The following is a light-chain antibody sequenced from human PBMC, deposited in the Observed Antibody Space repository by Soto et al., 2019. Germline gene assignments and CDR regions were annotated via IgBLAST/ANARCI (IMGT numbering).Light chain of an antibody. CDR1: QSVSSY. J-gene: IGKJ4*01. CDR2: DAS. CDR3: QQHNNWPQVT. Sequence: EIVLVQSPATLSLSPGERATLSCRASQSVSSYLAWYQQKPGQAPKLLIYDASNRATGIPARFSGSGSGTDFTLTISSLEPEDFAVYYCQQHNNWPQVTFGGGTKVEI. V-gene: IGKV3-11*01.